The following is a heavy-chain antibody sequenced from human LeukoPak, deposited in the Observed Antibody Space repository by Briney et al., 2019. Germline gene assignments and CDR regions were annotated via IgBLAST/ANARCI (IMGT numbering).Heavy chain of an antibody. J-gene: IGHJ4*02. Sequence: TGGSLRLSCGASGFTVINSYMSWVRQAPGKGLEWVSVIYGGGTTSHAASVKGRFIISRDNSKNTVYLQMSSLRAEDTAVYSCVGGSWNDKRFDYWGQGTLVTVSS. CDR2: IYGGGTT. V-gene: IGHV3-66*01. CDR3: VGGSWNDKRFDY. CDR1: GFTVINSY. D-gene: IGHD1-1*01.